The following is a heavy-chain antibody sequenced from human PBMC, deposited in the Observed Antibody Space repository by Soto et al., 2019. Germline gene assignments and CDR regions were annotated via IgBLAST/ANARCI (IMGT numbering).Heavy chain of an antibody. Sequence: SVKVSCKASGGTFSSYAISWVRQAPGQGLEWMGGIIPIFGTANYAQKFQGRVTITADESTSTACMELSSLRSEDTAVYYCARGDSSSHLLYFDYWGQGTLVTVSS. J-gene: IGHJ4*02. CDR1: GGTFSSYA. CDR3: ARGDSSSHLLYFDY. D-gene: IGHD6-13*01. V-gene: IGHV1-69*13. CDR2: IIPIFGTA.